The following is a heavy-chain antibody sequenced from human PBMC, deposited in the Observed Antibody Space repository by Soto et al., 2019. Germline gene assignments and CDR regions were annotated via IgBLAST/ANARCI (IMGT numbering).Heavy chain of an antibody. CDR1: GFSLNTRGVG. Sequence: GSGPTLVNPTQTLTLTCTFSGFSLNTRGVGVGWIRQPPGKALEWLAVIYWDDDRRYSPSLNSRLTITKGTSRNQVVLTMTNMDPVDTATYYCAHIMITYGGVIGLDAFDNWGQGTMVTVSS. CDR2: IYWDDDR. D-gene: IGHD3-16*02. V-gene: IGHV2-5*02. CDR3: AHIMITYGGVIGLDAFDN. J-gene: IGHJ3*02.